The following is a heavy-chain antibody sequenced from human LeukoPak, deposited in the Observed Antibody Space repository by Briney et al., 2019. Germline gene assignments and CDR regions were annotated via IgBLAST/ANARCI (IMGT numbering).Heavy chain of an antibody. CDR1: GFTFSTHT. D-gene: IGHD5-18*01. J-gene: IGHJ4*02. Sequence: PGGSLRLSCVASGFTFSTHTMNWVRQAAGKGLEWVSSISSASTYIYSADSVKGRFTISRDNAKNSLYLQMNSLRAEDTAVYYCARDTDGYSYGLNYFDYWGQGTLVTVSS. V-gene: IGHV3-21*01. CDR2: ISSASTYI. CDR3: ARDTDGYSYGLNYFDY.